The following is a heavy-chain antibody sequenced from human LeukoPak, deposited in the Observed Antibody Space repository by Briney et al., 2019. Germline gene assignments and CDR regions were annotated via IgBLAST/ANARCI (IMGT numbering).Heavy chain of an antibody. D-gene: IGHD3-10*01. CDR1: GGSISSGSYY. CDR2: IYSSGST. Sequence: SETLSLTCTVSGGSISSGSYYWSWIRQPAGKGLEWIGRIYSSGSTNYNPSLKSRVTISVDTSKNQFSLKLSSVTAADTAVYYCARATRITMVRGVIFWFDPWGQGTLVTVSS. V-gene: IGHV4-61*02. CDR3: ARATRITMVRGVIFWFDP. J-gene: IGHJ5*02.